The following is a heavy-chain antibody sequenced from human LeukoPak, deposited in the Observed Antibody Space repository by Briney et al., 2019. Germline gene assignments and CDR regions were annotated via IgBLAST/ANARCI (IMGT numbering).Heavy chain of an antibody. Sequence: GGSLRLSCAASGFTFSSYGMHWVRQAPGKGLEWVAVISYVGSNKYYADSVKGRFTISRDNSKNTLYLQMNSLRAEDTAVYYCAKGLSSGWYLVLGYYGMDVWGQGTTVTVSS. V-gene: IGHV3-30*18. CDR1: GFTFSSYG. CDR3: AKGLSSGWYLVLGYYGMDV. J-gene: IGHJ6*02. D-gene: IGHD6-19*01. CDR2: ISYVGSNK.